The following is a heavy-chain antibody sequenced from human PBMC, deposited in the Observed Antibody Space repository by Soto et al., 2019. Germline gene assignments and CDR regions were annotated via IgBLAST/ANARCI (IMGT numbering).Heavy chain of an antibody. D-gene: IGHD1-1*01. J-gene: IGHJ6*02. CDR2: VSAYNGNT. Sequence: QVQLVQSGAEVKKPGASVKVSCKASGYTFTSYGISWVRQAPGQGLEWMGWVSAYNGNTNYAQKLQGRVTMITDTSTSTAYTELRSLRSDDTAVYYCARAPLEPALYYYYGMDVWGQGTTVTVSS. CDR3: ARAPLEPALYYYYGMDV. V-gene: IGHV1-18*01. CDR1: GYTFTSYG.